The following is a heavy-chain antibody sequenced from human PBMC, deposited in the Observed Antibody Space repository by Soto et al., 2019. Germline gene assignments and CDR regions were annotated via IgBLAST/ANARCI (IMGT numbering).Heavy chain of an antibody. CDR1: GYTFSTYG. CDR2: IDSHNGDT. CDR3: ARDWKGAEGFDP. Sequence: QVQLVQSGPEVKKPGASVKISCKASGYTFSTYGFSWVRQAPGQGLEWMGWIDSHNGDTKMVQKFQGRVTMTTDTSTTTSYMELRSLTSDDTAVYFCARDWKGAEGFDPWGQGTLLTVSS. J-gene: IGHJ5*02. V-gene: IGHV1-18*01. D-gene: IGHD1-1*01.